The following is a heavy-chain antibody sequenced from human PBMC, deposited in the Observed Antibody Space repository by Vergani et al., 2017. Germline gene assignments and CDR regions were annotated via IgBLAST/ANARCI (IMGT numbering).Heavy chain of an antibody. CDR1: GFTFSSYW. CDR2: IKQDGSEQ. J-gene: IGHJ5*02. D-gene: IGHD2-15*01. Sequence: EVQLVESGGGLVQPGGSLRLSCAASGFTFSSYWMSWVRQAPGKGLEWVANIKQDGSEQYYVDSVKGRFTISRDNAKNSLYLQMNSLRAEDTAVYYCAREGRYCSGGSCYSGWFDPWGQGTLVTVSS. V-gene: IGHV3-7*01. CDR3: AREGRYCSGGSCYSGWFDP.